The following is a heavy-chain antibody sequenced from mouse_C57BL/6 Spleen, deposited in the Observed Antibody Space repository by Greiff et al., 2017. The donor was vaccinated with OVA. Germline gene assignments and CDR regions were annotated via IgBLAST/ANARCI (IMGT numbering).Heavy chain of an antibody. CDR2: ISYDGSN. J-gene: IGHJ2*01. CDR3: ARGGDYEDFDY. V-gene: IGHV3-6*01. CDR1: GYSITSGYY. D-gene: IGHD2-4*01. Sequence: EVKLVESGPGLVKPSQSLSLTCSVTGYSITSGYYWNWIRQFPGNKLEWMGYISYDGSNNYNPSLKNRISITRDTSKNQFFLKLNSVTTEDTATYYCARGGDYEDFDYWGQGTTLTVSS.